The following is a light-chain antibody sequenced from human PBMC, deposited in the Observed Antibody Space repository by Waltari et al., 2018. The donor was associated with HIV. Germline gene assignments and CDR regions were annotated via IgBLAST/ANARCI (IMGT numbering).Light chain of an antibody. Sequence: DIVMTQSPDSLAVSLGERATINCKSSQSVLYSSNNKNYLAWYPQKPGQPPRLLIYWASTRESGVHDRFSGSGSGTDFTLTISSLQAEDVAVYYCQQYYSTPVTFGGGTKVEIK. V-gene: IGKV4-1*01. CDR2: WAS. J-gene: IGKJ4*01. CDR1: QSVLYSSNNKNY. CDR3: QQYYSTPVT.